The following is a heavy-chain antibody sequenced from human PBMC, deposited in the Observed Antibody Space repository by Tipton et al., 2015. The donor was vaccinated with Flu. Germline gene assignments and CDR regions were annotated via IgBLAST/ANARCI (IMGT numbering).Heavy chain of an antibody. CDR3: VRNNLVLGCCRASDCPAAFDI. CDR1: GFSVSSYPVY. Sequence: LRLSCTVSGFSVSSYPVYWIWIPRPPGKGLECIGYVHYSGSTNYNSALKSRVSISVDSSKNQFSLKLSPVTAADTAVYYCVRNNLVLGCCRASDCPAAFDIWGQGTLVTVSS. V-gene: IGHV4-61*01. CDR2: VHYSGST. D-gene: IGHD2-8*02. J-gene: IGHJ3*02.